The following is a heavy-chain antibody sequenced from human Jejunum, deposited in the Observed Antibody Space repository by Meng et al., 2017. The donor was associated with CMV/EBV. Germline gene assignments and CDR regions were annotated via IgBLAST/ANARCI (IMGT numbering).Heavy chain of an antibody. D-gene: IGHD6-13*01. CDR2: INPSGGST. J-gene: IGHJ6*02. CDR3: ARDSGIAAAGTHGMDV. V-gene: IGHV1-46*01. Sequence: TFPSYYMHWVRQAPGQGLEWMGIINPSGGSTSYAQKFQGRVTMTRDTSTSTVYMELSSLRSEDTAVYYCARDSGIAAAGTHGMDVWGQGTTVTVSS. CDR1: TFPSYY.